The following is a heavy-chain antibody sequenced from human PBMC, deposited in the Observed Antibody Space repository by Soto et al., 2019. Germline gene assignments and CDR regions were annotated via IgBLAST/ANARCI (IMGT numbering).Heavy chain of an antibody. J-gene: IGHJ2*01. V-gene: IGHV3-23*01. Sequence: GGSLRLSCAASGFTFSSYAMSWVRQAPGKGLEWVSAISGSGGSTYYADSVKGRFTISRDNSKNTLYLQMNSLRAEDTAVYYCAKRKVATISKGSYWYFDLWGRGTLVTVPS. CDR2: ISGSGGST. CDR1: GFTFSSYA. CDR3: AKRKVATISKGSYWYFDL. D-gene: IGHD5-12*01.